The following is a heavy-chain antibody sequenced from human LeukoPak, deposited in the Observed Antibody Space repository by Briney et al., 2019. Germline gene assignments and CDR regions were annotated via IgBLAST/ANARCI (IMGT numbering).Heavy chain of an antibody. D-gene: IGHD4-17*01. V-gene: IGHV3-7*01. J-gene: IGHJ4*02. Sequence: PGGSLRLSCAASGFTFSNHWMSWVRQAPGKGLEWVANIKQDGSETYYVDSVKGRFTISRDNARNSLYLQMNSLRAEDTAVYYCARLRNDYGDYVLDYWGQGTLVTVSS. CDR3: ARLRNDYGDYVLDY. CDR2: IKQDGSET. CDR1: GFTFSNHW.